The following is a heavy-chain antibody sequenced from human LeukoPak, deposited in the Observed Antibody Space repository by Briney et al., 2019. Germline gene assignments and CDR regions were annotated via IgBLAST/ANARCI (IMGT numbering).Heavy chain of an antibody. CDR3: ATDLQSSVYYL. Sequence: SETLSLTCAVYGGSFSLYHWSWIRQSPGKGLEWIGEVNRWGSTNYNPPLESRVTISVDRSKNQFSLNLRSLTAADTAVYYCATDLQSSVYYLWGQGALVTVS. CDR2: VNRWGST. CDR1: GGSFSLYH. V-gene: IGHV4-34*01. D-gene: IGHD6-25*01. J-gene: IGHJ4*02.